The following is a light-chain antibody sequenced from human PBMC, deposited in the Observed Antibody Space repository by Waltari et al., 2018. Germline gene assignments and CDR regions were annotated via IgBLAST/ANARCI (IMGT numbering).Light chain of an antibody. CDR3: QQYNNYPWT. Sequence: DIQMTQSPSTLSASVGDRVTITCRASQSISSWLAWYQQKPGKAPKLLIYKASSLESGVPSRFSDSGSGTEFTLTISSLQPDDFATYHCQQYNNYPWTFGQGTKVDIK. J-gene: IGKJ1*01. CDR1: QSISSW. V-gene: IGKV1-5*03. CDR2: KAS.